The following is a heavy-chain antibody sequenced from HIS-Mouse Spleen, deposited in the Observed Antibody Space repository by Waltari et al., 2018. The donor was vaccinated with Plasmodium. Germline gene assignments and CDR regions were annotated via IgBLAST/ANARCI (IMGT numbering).Heavy chain of an antibody. D-gene: IGHD3-9*01. CDR3: ARAPIRDAFDI. Sequence: QVQLQQWGAGLFKPSETLSLTCAVYGGSFSGYYWSWIRQPPGKGLEWIGEINHSGSTNYNPSLKSRVTISVDTSKNQFSLKLSSVTAADTAVYYCARAPIRDAFDIWGQGTMVTVFS. CDR1: GGSFSGYY. CDR2: INHSGST. J-gene: IGHJ3*02. V-gene: IGHV4-34*01.